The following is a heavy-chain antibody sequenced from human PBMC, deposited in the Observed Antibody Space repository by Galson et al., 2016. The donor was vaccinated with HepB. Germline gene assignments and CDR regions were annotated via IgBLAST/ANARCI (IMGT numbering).Heavy chain of an antibody. CDR2: IWYDGSNK. V-gene: IGHV3-33*01. CDR1: GFIFSSYG. J-gene: IGHJ6*03. Sequence: SLRLSCAASGFIFSSYGMHWVRQAPGKGLEWVAIIWYDGSNKYYADSVKGRFTISRDNSKNTLYLQMNSLRAEDTAVYYCARDPHLSDGDCGGDAADNYQYYMDGWGKGTTVTVSS. CDR3: ARDPHLSDGDCGGDAADNYQYYMDG. D-gene: IGHD2-21*02.